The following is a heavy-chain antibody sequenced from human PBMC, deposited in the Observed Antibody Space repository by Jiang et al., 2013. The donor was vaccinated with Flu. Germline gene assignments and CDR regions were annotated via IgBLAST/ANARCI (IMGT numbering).Heavy chain of an antibody. D-gene: IGHD3-3*01. Sequence: QLLESGGGLVKPGGSLRLSCAASGFTFSNAWMNWVRQAPGKGLEWVGRIKSKTDGGTTDYAAPVKGRFTISRDDSKNTLYLQMNSLKTEDTAVYYCTTAPDFWSGYYDYWGQGTLITVSS. CDR3: TTAPDFWSGYYDY. J-gene: IGHJ4*02. CDR1: GFTFSNAW. CDR2: IKSKTDGGTT. V-gene: IGHV3-15*07.